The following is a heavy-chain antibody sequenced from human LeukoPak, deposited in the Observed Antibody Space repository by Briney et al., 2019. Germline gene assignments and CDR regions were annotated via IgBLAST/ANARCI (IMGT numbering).Heavy chain of an antibody. CDR2: IKSKTDGGTT. CDR3: TTGAGGIGDFAFDY. J-gene: IGHJ4*02. V-gene: IGHV3-15*01. CDR1: GFTFSNAW. Sequence: GGSLRLSCAASGFTFSNAWMSWVRKAPGKGLEWVGRIKSKTDGGTTDYAAPVKGRFTISRDDSKNTLYLQMNSLKTEDTAVYYCTTGAGGIGDFAFDYWGQGTLVTVSS. D-gene: IGHD3-10*01.